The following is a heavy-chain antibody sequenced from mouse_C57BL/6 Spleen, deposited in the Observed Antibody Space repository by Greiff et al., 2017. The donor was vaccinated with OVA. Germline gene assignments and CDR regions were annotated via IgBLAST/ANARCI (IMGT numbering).Heavy chain of an antibody. D-gene: IGHD1-2*01. CDR1: GYTFTSYW. Sequence: VQLQQPGAELVMPGASVKLSCKASGYTFTSYWMHWVKQRPGQGLEWIGEIDPSDSYTNYNQKFKGKSTLTVDKSSSTAYMQLSSLTSEDSAVYYCARMDSDGQGAMDYWGQGTSVTVSS. CDR3: ARMDSDGQGAMDY. J-gene: IGHJ4*01. V-gene: IGHV1-69*01. CDR2: IDPSDSYT.